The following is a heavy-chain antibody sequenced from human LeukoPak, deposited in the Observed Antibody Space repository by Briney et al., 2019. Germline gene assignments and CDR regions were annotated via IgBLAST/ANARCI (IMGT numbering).Heavy chain of an antibody. CDR3: ARLLKTYDYVWGSYGFDY. D-gene: IGHD3-16*01. CDR1: GFTFSTYW. Sequence: GGSLRLSCAASGFTFSTYWLSWVRQAPGKGLGWVANIKEDGSEKYYVDSLKGRFTISRDNAKNSLYLQMNSLRAEDTAVYYCARLLKTYDYVWGSYGFDYWGQGTLVTVSS. J-gene: IGHJ4*02. V-gene: IGHV3-7*01. CDR2: IKEDGSEK.